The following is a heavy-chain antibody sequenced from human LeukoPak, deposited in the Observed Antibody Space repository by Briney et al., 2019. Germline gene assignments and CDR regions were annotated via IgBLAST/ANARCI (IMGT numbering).Heavy chain of an antibody. CDR2: INHSGST. D-gene: IGHD1-14*01. J-gene: IGHJ3*02. Sequence: SETLSLTCAIYGGSFSGYYWSWIRQPPGQGLEWIGEINHSGSTSYNPSLKSRVTISVDTSKNQISLKLSSVIAADTAVYYCARSRSGSYPDGDIWGQETMVTVSS. V-gene: IGHV4-34*01. CDR3: ARSRSGSYPDGDI. CDR1: GGSFSGYY.